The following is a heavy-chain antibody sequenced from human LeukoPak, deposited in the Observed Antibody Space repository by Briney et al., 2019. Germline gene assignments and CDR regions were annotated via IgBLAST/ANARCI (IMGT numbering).Heavy chain of an antibody. CDR1: GFTFSSYG. V-gene: IGHV3-33*01. Sequence: PGRSLRLSCAASGFTFSSYGMHWVRQAPGKWLEWVAVIWYDGSNKYYADSVKGRFTISRDNSKNTLYLQMNSLRAEDTAVYYCARDRTTVSIDYWGQGTLVTVSS. CDR3: ARDRTTVSIDY. CDR2: IWYDGSNK. D-gene: IGHD4-17*01. J-gene: IGHJ4*02.